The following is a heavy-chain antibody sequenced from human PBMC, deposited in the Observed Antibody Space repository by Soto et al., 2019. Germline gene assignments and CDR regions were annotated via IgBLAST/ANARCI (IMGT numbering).Heavy chain of an antibody. CDR2: IIPVFNTT. D-gene: IGHD3-22*01. Sequence: QVQLVQSGAEVKKPGSSVKVSCKTSGGTFHSHAVTWVRQAPAQGLEWMGGIIPVFNTTNYAEKFQGRVTITADMSASTAYMELSSLRSEDTAVYYCARVRFYYDSRGYYRFDPWGQGTLVIVSS. J-gene: IGHJ5*02. CDR1: GGTFHSHA. V-gene: IGHV1-69*06. CDR3: ARVRFYYDSRGYYRFDP.